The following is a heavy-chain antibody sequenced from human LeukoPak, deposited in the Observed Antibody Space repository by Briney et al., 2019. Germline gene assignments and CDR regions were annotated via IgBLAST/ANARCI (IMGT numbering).Heavy chain of an antibody. CDR3: ARDFPYCSGGSCAPD. Sequence: GGSLRLSCAASGFTFSSYAMSWVRQAPGKGLEWVSAISGSGGSTYYADSVKGRFTISRDNAKNSLYLQMNSLRAEDTAVYYCARDFPYCSGGSCAPDWGQGTLVTVSS. D-gene: IGHD2-15*01. V-gene: IGHV3-23*01. CDR1: GFTFSSYA. J-gene: IGHJ4*02. CDR2: ISGSGGST.